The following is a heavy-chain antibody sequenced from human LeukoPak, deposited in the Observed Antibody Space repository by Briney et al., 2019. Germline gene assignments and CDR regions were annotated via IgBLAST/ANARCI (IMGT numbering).Heavy chain of an antibody. J-gene: IGHJ1*01. V-gene: IGHV1-69*05. Sequence: SVKVSCKASGGTFSSYAISWVRQAPGQGLEWMGGIIPIFGTANYAQKFQGRVTITTDESTSTAYMELSSLRSEDTAVYYCARGPYNWNDGEYFQHWGQGTLVTVSS. D-gene: IGHD1-1*01. CDR2: IIPIFGTA. CDR3: ARGPYNWNDGEYFQH. CDR1: GGTFSSYA.